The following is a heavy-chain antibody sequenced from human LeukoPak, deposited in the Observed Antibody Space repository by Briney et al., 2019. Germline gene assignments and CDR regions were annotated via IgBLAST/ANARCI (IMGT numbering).Heavy chain of an antibody. J-gene: IGHJ4*02. CDR3: TRESWFDY. V-gene: IGHV4-39*02. Sequence: PSETLSLTCTVSGGSISSSSYYWGWIRQPPGKGLEWIGSIYYSGSTYYNPSLKSRVTISVDTSKNQFSLRLSSVTAADTAVYYCTRESWFDYWGQGTLVTVSS. CDR1: GGSISSSSYY. CDR2: IYYSGST. D-gene: IGHD6-13*01.